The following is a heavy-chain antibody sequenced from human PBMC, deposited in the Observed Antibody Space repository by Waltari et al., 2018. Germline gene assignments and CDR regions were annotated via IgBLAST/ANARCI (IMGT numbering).Heavy chain of an antibody. CDR3: ARAGGGVGAPVDY. D-gene: IGHD3-16*01. CDR2: IDYSGST. Sequence: QVQLQESGPGLVQPSQTLSLTCTVSGGSISSGGYYWAWLRQAPGKGLEWIGDIDYSGSTNYNPSLKSRVTISVDTSKNQFSLKLSSVTAADTAVYYCARAGGGVGAPVDYWGQGTLVTVSS. J-gene: IGHJ4*02. V-gene: IGHV4-61*08. CDR1: GGSISSGGYY.